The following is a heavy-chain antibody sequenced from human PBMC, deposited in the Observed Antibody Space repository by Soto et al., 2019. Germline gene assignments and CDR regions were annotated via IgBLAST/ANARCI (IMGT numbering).Heavy chain of an antibody. CDR1: GFTFTKNA. CDR2: INAANGNT. CDR3: ARSAVSPFGGLIGPFDY. J-gene: IGHJ4*02. Sequence: ASVKVSCKASGFTFTKNAIHWVRPAPGQRLEWMGWINAANGNTKYSQKFQGRVTIIRDTSASTAYMELTSLRSEDTAVYYCARSAVSPFGGLIGPFDYWGQGTLVTVSS. D-gene: IGHD3-16*02. V-gene: IGHV1-3*01.